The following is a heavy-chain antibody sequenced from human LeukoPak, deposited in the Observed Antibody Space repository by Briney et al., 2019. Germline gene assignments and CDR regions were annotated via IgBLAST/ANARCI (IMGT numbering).Heavy chain of an antibody. CDR3: ASSSWSGSYFDY. CDR1: GYSVSSGYY. D-gene: IGHD6-13*01. Sequence: PSETLSLTCAVSGYSVSSGYYWGWIRQPPGKGLEWIGSIFYSESAYHNPSLRSRVTISLDTSKNQFSLNLRSATAADTAVYYCASSSWSGSYFDYWGQGTLVTVSS. CDR2: IFYSESA. J-gene: IGHJ4*02. V-gene: IGHV4-38-2*01.